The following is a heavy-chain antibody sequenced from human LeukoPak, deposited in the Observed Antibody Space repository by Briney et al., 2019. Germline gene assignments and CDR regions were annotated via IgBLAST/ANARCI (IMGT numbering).Heavy chain of an antibody. V-gene: IGHV4-31*03. CDR3: ARGSYDSSGYYSNYFDY. D-gene: IGHD3-22*01. CDR2: IYYSGST. Sequence: SETLSLTCTVSGGSISSSSYYWSWIRQHPGKGLEWIGYIYYSGSTYYNPSLKSRVTISVDTSKNQFSLKLSSVTAADTAVYYCARGSYDSSGYYSNYFDYWGQGTLVTVSS. J-gene: IGHJ4*02. CDR1: GGSISSSSYY.